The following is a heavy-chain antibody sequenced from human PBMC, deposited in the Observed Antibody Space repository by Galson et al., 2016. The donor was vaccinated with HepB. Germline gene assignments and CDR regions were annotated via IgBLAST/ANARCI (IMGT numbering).Heavy chain of an antibody. V-gene: IGHV4-61*01. CDR3: AREGSSTIFGVEN. J-gene: IGHJ4*02. D-gene: IGHD3-3*01. CDR2: VYYSGRT. CDR1: GGSVSSDNYY. Sequence: SETLSLTCTVSGGSVSSDNYYWSWIRQPPGKGLEWIGYVYYSGRTNYTPSLKSRVTILVATSKNQFSLKLSSVTAADTAVYYCAREGSSTIFGVENWGQGTLVTVSS.